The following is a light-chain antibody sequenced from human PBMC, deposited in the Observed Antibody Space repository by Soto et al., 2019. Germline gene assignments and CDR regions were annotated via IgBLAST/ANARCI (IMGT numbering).Light chain of an antibody. Sequence: DIQMTQSPSNLSASVGDRVTITCRASQSISRSLAWYQQKPGKAPKLLIYDASSLESGVPSRFSGSGSGTEFTLTISSLQPDDFATYYCQQYNSYSTFGQGTKV. CDR3: QQYNSYST. V-gene: IGKV1-5*01. CDR2: DAS. CDR1: QSISRS. J-gene: IGKJ1*01.